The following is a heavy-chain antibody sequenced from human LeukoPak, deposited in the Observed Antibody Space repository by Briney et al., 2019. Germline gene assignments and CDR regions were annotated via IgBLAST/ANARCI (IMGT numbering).Heavy chain of an antibody. D-gene: IGHD3-9*01. J-gene: IGHJ3*02. CDR2: NNPNSGGT. Sequence: ASVKVSCKASGYTFTGYYMHWVRQAPGQGLEWMGWNNPNSGGTNNAQKFQGRVTMTRDTSISTAYMELSRLRSDDTAVYYCARVINILTLHDAFDIWGQGTMVTVSS. CDR1: GYTFTGYY. V-gene: IGHV1-2*02. CDR3: ARVINILTLHDAFDI.